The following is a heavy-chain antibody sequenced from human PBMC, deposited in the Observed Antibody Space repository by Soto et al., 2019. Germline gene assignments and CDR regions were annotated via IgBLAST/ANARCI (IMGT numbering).Heavy chain of an antibody. Sequence: SETLSLTCTVPGGSISSYYWSWIRQPPGKGLEWIGYIYYSGSTNYNPSLKSRVTISVDTSKNQFSLKLSSVTAADTAVYYCARGGAYYDSSGCLDYWGQGTLVTVSS. CDR2: IYYSGST. CDR3: ARGGAYYDSSGCLDY. V-gene: IGHV4-59*01. CDR1: GGSISSYY. J-gene: IGHJ4*02. D-gene: IGHD3-22*01.